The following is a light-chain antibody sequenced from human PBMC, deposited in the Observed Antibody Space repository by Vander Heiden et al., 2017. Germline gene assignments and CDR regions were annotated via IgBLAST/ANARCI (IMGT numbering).Light chain of an antibody. CDR2: SAS. CDR1: QNIDMY. V-gene: IGKV1-39*01. J-gene: IGKJ1*01. Sequence: DIQMTQSPSSLSASVGDRVTISCRTSQNIDMYLNWYQQNPVKAPKLLIYSASSLQSGVPSRFSGSGSGTDFTLTISSLQPEDFATYYCQQSDTIPRTFGQGTQVEI. CDR3: QQSDTIPRT.